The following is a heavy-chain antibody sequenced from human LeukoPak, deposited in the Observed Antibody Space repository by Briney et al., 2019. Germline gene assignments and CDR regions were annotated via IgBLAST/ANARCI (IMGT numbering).Heavy chain of an antibody. CDR2: ISGSGGST. V-gene: IGHV3-23*01. CDR1: GFTFSSYA. D-gene: IGHD2-15*01. J-gene: IGHJ4*02. Sequence: GSLRLSCAASGFTFSSYAMSWVRQAPGKGLEWGSAISGSGGSTYYADSVKGRFTTSRDNSKNTLYLQMNSLRAEDTAVYYCAKSALLGYCSGGSCGYFDYWGQGTLVTVSS. CDR3: AKSALLGYCSGGSCGYFDY.